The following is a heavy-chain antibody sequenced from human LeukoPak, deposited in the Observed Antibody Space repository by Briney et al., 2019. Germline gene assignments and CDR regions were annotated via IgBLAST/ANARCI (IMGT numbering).Heavy chain of an antibody. J-gene: IGHJ5*02. D-gene: IGHD4-17*01. Sequence: GGSLRLSCAASGFTFSNYAMGWVRQAPGKGLEWVSGIISTGTTYYADSVRGRFTISRDNSKNTLYLLMTSLRVEDTAVYYCATAKYDYGDPVGWFDPWGPGTLVTVSS. CDR1: GFTFSNYA. V-gene: IGHV3-23*01. CDR3: ATAKYDYGDPVGWFDP. CDR2: IISTGTT.